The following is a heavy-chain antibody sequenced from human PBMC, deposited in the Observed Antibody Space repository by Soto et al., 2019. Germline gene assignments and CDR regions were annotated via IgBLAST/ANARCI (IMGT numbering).Heavy chain of an antibody. J-gene: IGHJ6*02. V-gene: IGHV3-7*03. CDR2: IKQDGSEK. CDR1: GFTFSSYW. CDR3: ASLGITIFVMDV. D-gene: IGHD3-3*01. Sequence: PGGSLRLSCAASGFTFSSYWMSWVRQAPGKGLEWVANIKQDGSEKYYVDSVKGRFTISRDNAKNSLYLQMNSLRAKDTAVYYCASLGITIFVMDVWGQGTTVTVSS.